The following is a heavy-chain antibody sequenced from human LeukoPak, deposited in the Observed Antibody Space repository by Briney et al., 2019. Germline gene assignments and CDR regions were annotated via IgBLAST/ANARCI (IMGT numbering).Heavy chain of an antibody. J-gene: IGHJ3*02. Sequence: PGGSLRLSCAATGFTFSSYGMHWVRQAPGKGLEWVAFIRYDGSNKYYADSVKGRFTISRDNSKNKLYLQMNSLRGEDTAVYYCAKEYYYDSSGYYYVPHHGDAFDIWGQGTMVTVSS. CDR2: IRYDGSNK. CDR3: AKEYYYDSSGYYYVPHHGDAFDI. D-gene: IGHD3-22*01. CDR1: GFTFSSYG. V-gene: IGHV3-30*02.